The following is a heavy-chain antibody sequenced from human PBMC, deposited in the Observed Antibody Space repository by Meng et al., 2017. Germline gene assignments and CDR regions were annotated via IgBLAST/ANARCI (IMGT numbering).Heavy chain of an antibody. CDR3: ARVVYSSGWSFDY. Sequence: VQRVESGGGVVQPGRSLRLSCAASGFTFSRYGMHWVRQAPGKGLEWVAVIWYDGSNKYYADSVKGRFTISRDNSKNTLYLQMNSLRAEDTAVYYCARVVYSSGWSFDYWGQGTLVTVSS. CDR2: IWYDGSNK. J-gene: IGHJ4*02. D-gene: IGHD6-19*01. V-gene: IGHV3-33*01. CDR1: GFTFSRYG.